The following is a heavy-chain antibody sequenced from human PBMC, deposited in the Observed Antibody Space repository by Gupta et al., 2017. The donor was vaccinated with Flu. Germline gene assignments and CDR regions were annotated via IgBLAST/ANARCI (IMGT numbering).Heavy chain of an antibody. V-gene: IGHV1-8*01. Sequence: INWVRQATGQGLEWMGWMKPNSGNTGYAKKFQGRVTMTRNTSISTAYMELSGLRPEDTGVYFCARVIDRTILTAYQYFFDYWGQGTLVTVSS. CDR2: MKPNSGNT. J-gene: IGHJ4*02. D-gene: IGHD3-9*01. CDR3: ARVIDRTILTAYQYFFDY.